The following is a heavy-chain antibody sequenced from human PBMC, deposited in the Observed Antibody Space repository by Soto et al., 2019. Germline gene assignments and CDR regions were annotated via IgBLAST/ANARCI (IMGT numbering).Heavy chain of an antibody. CDR1: GFPFSIYA. CDR2: ISGSGGST. D-gene: IGHD2-2*01. CDR3: AKVVGRAKGYCSSNSCYLTRYYYYYMDV. V-gene: IGHV3-23*01. J-gene: IGHJ6*03. Sequence: GGFLKLSCAASGFPFSIYAMILVRQAPGKGLEWVSAISGSGGSTYYADSVKGRFTISRDNSKNTLYLQMNSLRAEDTAVYYCAKVVGRAKGYCSSNSCYLTRYYYYYMDVWGKGTTVNVSS.